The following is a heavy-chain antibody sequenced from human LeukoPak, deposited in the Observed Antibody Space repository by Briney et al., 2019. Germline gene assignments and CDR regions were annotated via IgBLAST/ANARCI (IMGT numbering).Heavy chain of an antibody. Sequence: EASVKVSCKASGYTFTSYAMNWVRQAPGQGLEWMGWINTNTGNPTYAQGFTGRFVFSLDTSVSTAYLQISSLKAEDTAVYYCARFGTRYFDWSGGHDYWGQGTLVTVSS. CDR3: ARFGTRYFDWSGGHDY. V-gene: IGHV7-4-1*02. D-gene: IGHD3-9*01. CDR2: INTNTGNP. J-gene: IGHJ4*02. CDR1: GYTFTSYA.